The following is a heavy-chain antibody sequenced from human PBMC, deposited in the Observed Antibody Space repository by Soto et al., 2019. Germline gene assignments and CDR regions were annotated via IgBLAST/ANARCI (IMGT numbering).Heavy chain of an antibody. CDR1: GGSISSSSYY. CDR3: ATDYYILTGYRNNYVMDV. J-gene: IGHJ6*02. Sequence: SETLSLSCTVSGGSISSSSYYWGWIRQPPGKGLEWIGSIYYSGSTYYNPSLKSRVTISVDTSKNQFSLKLSSVTAADTAVYYCATDYYILTGYRNNYVMDVWGQRTSVTLSS. D-gene: IGHD3-9*01. CDR2: IYYSGST. V-gene: IGHV4-39*01.